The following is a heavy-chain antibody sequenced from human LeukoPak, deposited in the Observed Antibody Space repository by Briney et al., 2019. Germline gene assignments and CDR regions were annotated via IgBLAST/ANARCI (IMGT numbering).Heavy chain of an antibody. V-gene: IGHV3-21*01. CDR2: IRSSSSYI. D-gene: IGHD2-15*01. CDR1: GFTFSNYS. Sequence: PGGSLRLSCAASGFTFSNYSMNWVRQAPGKGLEWVSSIRSSSSYIYYADSMKGRFTISRDNAKNSLYLQMNSLRAEDTAVYYCARALGRSRSTPSYYYYYYMDVWGKGTTVTVSS. CDR3: ARALGRSRSTPSYYYYYYMDV. J-gene: IGHJ6*03.